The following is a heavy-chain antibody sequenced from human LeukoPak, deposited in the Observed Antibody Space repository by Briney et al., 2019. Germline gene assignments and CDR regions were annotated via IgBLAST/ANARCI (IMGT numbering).Heavy chain of an antibody. D-gene: IGHD2-8*01. CDR1: KFTFSRYC. CDR2: INSDGSAT. V-gene: IGHV3-74*01. J-gene: IGHJ3*02. Sequence: VGSPRLSCAASKFTFSRYCMHWVRQSPGKGLVWVSRINSDGSATSHADSVKGRFTISRDNAKNTLYVQMNSLRDEDTAVYCCTKGRSCTNGICYSWFPEIWGQGTMVTGSS. CDR3: TKGRSCTNGICYSWFPEI.